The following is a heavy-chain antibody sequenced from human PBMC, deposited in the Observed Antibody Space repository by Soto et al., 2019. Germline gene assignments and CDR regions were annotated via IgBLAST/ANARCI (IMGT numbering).Heavy chain of an antibody. V-gene: IGHV4-59*01. Sequence: SETLSLTCTVSGGSITSYYWNWIRQPPGKGLEWIGNMYYSGTTNYSPSLKSRVTISVDTSKNQFSLNLRSVTAADTAVYYCARDGGGSYSQVAFDFWGQGTMVTVSS. D-gene: IGHD1-26*01. CDR2: MYYSGTT. J-gene: IGHJ3*01. CDR3: ARDGGGSYSQVAFDF. CDR1: GGSITSYY.